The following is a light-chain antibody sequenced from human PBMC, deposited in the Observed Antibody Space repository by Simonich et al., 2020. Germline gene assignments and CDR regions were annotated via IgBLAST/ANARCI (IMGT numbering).Light chain of an antibody. Sequence: DIVMTQSPDSLAVSLGERATINCKSSQSVLYSSNNKNYFAWSQQKPGRPPKLLIYWASTRESGVPDRFSGSGSGTDFTLTISSLQAEDVAVYYCQKYNNWPPWTFGQGTKVEIK. V-gene: IGKV4-1*01. J-gene: IGKJ1*01. CDR3: QKYNNWPPWT. CDR1: QSVLYSSNNKNY. CDR2: WAS.